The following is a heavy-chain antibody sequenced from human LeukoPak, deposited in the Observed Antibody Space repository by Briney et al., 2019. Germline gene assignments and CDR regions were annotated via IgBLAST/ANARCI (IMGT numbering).Heavy chain of an antibody. CDR3: ARGLTVPVAKYYFDN. V-gene: IGHV3-49*04. CDR1: GFTFGDYG. J-gene: IGHJ4*02. D-gene: IGHD2-15*01. CDR2: IRSKTYGGTT. Sequence: GGSLRLSCTTSGFTFGDYGLTWVRQAPGKGLEWVGFIRSKTYGGTTEFPASVKGRFSISRDDSRSIAYLQMNSLKPEDTALYYCARGLTVPVAKYYFDNWGQGTLVTVSS.